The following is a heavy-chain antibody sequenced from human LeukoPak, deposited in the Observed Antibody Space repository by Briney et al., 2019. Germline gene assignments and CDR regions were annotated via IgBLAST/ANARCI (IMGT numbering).Heavy chain of an antibody. CDR3: ARTYCSSTSCLVDY. Sequence: GGSLRLSCAASVFTFSSYSMHWVRQAPGKGLEYVSAISSNGGNTYYANSVKGRFTISRDNSNNTLYLQMDSLRAEDMAVYYCARTYCSSTSCLVDYWGQGTLVTVSS. CDR2: ISSNGGNT. CDR1: VFTFSSYS. J-gene: IGHJ4*02. V-gene: IGHV3-64*01. D-gene: IGHD2-2*01.